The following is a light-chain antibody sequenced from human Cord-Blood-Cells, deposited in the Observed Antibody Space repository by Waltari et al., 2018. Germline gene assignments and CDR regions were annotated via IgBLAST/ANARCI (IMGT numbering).Light chain of an antibody. CDR3: QQRSNWYT. CDR2: DAS. J-gene: IGKJ2*01. Sequence: EIVLTQSPATLSLSPGERATLSCRASRSVSSYLAWYQQKPGQAPRLLIYDASNRATGIPARFSGSGSGTDLTLTISSLESEDFAVYYCQQRSNWYTFGQGTKLEIK. CDR1: RSVSSY. V-gene: IGKV3-11*01.